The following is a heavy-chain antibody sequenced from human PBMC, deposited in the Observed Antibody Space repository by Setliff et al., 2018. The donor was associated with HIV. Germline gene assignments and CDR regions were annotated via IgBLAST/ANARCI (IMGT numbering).Heavy chain of an antibody. CDR3: ARASVGARGLYAFEI. Sequence: SETLSLTCTVSGASFIRSRYYWSWIRRPAGKGLEWIGHVYTSGSTNYNPSPKSRVTISVDTSKNQFSLRLNSVTAADTAVYYCARASVGARGLYAFEIWGQWTMVTVSS. D-gene: IGHD1-26*01. V-gene: IGHV4-61*09. CDR2: VYTSGST. J-gene: IGHJ3*02. CDR1: GASFIRSRYY.